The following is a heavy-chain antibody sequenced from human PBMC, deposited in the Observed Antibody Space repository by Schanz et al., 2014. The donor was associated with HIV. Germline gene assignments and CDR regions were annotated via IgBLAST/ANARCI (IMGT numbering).Heavy chain of an antibody. Sequence: EVQLLEFGGGSVRPGESLRLSCLASGFTFNNYAMSWVRQAPGKGLEWVSGISDTGVRTNYADSVKGRLTISRDDSKNTLYLQMNSLRAEDTAMYYCAAGLIRYFFDYWGQGTLVTVSS. CDR2: ISDTGVRT. J-gene: IGHJ4*02. D-gene: IGHD2-21*01. CDR1: GFTFNNYA. CDR3: AAGLIRYFFDY. V-gene: IGHV3-23*01.